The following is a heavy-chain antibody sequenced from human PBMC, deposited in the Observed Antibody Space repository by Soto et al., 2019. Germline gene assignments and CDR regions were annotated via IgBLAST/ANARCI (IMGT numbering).Heavy chain of an antibody. CDR3: ASCSSTSCDFDY. CDR2: INPSGGST. CDR1: GYTFTSYY. D-gene: IGHD2-2*01. Sequence: ASVKVSCKAPGYTFTSYYMHWVRQAPGQGLEWMGIINPSGGSTSYAQKFQGRVTMTRDTSTSTVYMELSSLRSEDTAVYYCASCSSTSCDFDYWGQGTLVTVSS. J-gene: IGHJ4*02. V-gene: IGHV1-46*03.